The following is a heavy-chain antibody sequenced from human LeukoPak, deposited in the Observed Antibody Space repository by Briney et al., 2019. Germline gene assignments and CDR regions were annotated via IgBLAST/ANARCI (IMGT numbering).Heavy chain of an antibody. CDR2: IIPIFGTA. J-gene: IGHJ4*02. CDR3: ARESSISMVRGVIGY. CDR1: GGTFSSYA. V-gene: IGHV1-69*13. D-gene: IGHD3-10*01. Sequence: APVKVSCKASGGTFSSYAISWVRQAPGQGLGWMGGIIPIFGTANYAQKFQGRVTITADESTSTAYMELSSLRSEDTAVYYCARESSISMVRGVIGYWGQGTLVTVSS.